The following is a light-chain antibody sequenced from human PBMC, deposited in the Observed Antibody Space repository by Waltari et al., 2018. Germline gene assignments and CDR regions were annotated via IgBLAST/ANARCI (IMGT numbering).Light chain of an antibody. J-gene: IGKJ2*01. CDR2: AAT. Sequence: EIQMPQSPTSLSGSVGDGVTLPCRASQDINTYLHWYRQKPGEAPERLIYAATNLQGGVPVRFSGSGSGTDFTLTIYSLQPDDFATYFCQQTYSAPHTFGQGSRLDI. CDR1: QDINTY. CDR3: QQTYSAPHT. V-gene: IGKV1-39*01.